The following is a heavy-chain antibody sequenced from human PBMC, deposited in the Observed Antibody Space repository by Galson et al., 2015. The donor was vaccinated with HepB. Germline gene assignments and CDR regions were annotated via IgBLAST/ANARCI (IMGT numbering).Heavy chain of an antibody. CDR1: GGSISSGGYY. Sequence: TCTVSGGSISSGGYYWSWIRQHPGKGLEWIGEIYHSGSTNYNPSLKSRVTISVDKSKNQFSLKLSSVTAADTAVYYCASLPGIAAAGTGPPRWFDPWGQGTLVTVSS. J-gene: IGHJ5*02. CDR2: IYHSGST. D-gene: IGHD6-13*01. CDR3: ASLPGIAAAGTGPPRWFDP. V-gene: IGHV4-31*03.